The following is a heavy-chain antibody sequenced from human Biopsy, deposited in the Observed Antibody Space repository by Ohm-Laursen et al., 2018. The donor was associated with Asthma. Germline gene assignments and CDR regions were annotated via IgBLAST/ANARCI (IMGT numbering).Heavy chain of an antibody. Sequence: SPVKVSCKALGGTFNTYVIGWVRQAPGQGLEWMGGINSVFGTTTYPQKFQDRVTITADDSTSTVYMELSSLRSEDTAVYYCARKAGSCISRTCYSLDFWGQGTLVTVSS. CDR1: GGTFNTYV. D-gene: IGHD2-2*01. CDR2: INSVFGTT. V-gene: IGHV1-69*01. CDR3: ARKAGSCISRTCYSLDF. J-gene: IGHJ4*02.